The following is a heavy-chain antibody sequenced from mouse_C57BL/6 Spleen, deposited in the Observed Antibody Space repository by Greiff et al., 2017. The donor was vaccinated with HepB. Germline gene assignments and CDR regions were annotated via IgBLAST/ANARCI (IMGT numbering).Heavy chain of an antibody. CDR2: ISNGGGST. Sequence: EVKVEESGGGLVQPGGSLKLSCAASGFTFSDYYMYWVRQTPEKRLEWVAYISNGGGSTYYPDTVKGRFTISRDNAKNTLYLQMSRLKSEDTAMYYCARRRDKAMDYWGQGTSVTVSS. CDR1: GFTFSDYY. CDR3: ARRRDKAMDY. J-gene: IGHJ4*01. V-gene: IGHV5-12*01.